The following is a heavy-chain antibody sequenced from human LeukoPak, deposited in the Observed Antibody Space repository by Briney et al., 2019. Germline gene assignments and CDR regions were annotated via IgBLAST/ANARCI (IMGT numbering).Heavy chain of an antibody. CDR2: INHSGCT. Sequence: SETLSLTCAVYGGSFSGYYWSWIRQPPGKGREWIGEINHSGCTNYNPSRKSRVTISVDTSKNQFSMKLSSVTAADTAVYYCARHLRRRIAAAVAYYYYYYMDVWGKGTTVTISS. D-gene: IGHD6-13*01. J-gene: IGHJ6*03. CDR1: GGSFSGYY. CDR3: ARHLRRRIAAAVAYYYYYYMDV. V-gene: IGHV4-34*01.